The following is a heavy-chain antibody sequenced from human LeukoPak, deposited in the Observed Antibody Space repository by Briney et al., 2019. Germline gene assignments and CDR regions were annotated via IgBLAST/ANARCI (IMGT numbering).Heavy chain of an antibody. CDR2: INTDTGNP. J-gene: IGHJ4*02. D-gene: IGHD2-15*01. CDR1: GYTFTTYA. CDR3: ARGYCSGGTCHTCDY. Sequence: ASVKVSCKASGYTFTTYAMNWVRQAPGQGLEWMGWINTDTGNPTYAQGFTGRFVFSLDTSVSTAYLQISSLKAEDTAVYYCARGYCSGGTCHTCDYWGQGTLVTVFS. V-gene: IGHV7-4-1*02.